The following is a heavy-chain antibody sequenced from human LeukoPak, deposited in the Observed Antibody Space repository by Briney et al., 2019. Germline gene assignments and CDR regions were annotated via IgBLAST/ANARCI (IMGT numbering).Heavy chain of an antibody. Sequence: GGSLRLSCAASGFSFEAYGMYWVRQAPGKGLEWVSGITWNSDDMAYADSVKGRFTISRDNAKNCLYLQMNSLTVEDAALYYCTRVTSWRTGFDYWGQGTLVTVSS. CDR3: TRVTSWRTGFDY. V-gene: IGHV3-9*01. CDR1: GFSFEAYG. D-gene: IGHD1-1*01. CDR2: ITWNSDDM. J-gene: IGHJ4*02.